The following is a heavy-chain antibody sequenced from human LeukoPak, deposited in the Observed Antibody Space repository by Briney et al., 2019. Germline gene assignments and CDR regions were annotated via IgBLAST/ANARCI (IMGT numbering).Heavy chain of an antibody. J-gene: IGHJ5*02. V-gene: IGHV4-59*08. Sequence: SETLSLTCTVSGGSISGFYWSWIRQPPWKALEWIAYIDNSGDSNSNPSLRSRVTISLDTSKNQFSLRLNSVTAADTAFYFFLQEEDGIRDFDPWGQGTLVTVSS. CDR1: GGSISGFY. D-gene: IGHD3-9*01. CDR3: LQEEDGIRDFDP. CDR2: IDNSGDS.